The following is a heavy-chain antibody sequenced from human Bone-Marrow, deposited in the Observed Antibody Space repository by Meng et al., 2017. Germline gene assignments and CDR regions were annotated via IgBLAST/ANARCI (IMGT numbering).Heavy chain of an antibody. CDR3: ARLYYDRSGFMSFDF. CDR2: INPNSGGT. CDR1: GYTFTGYY. V-gene: IGHV1-2*02. D-gene: IGHD3-22*01. J-gene: IGHJ4*02. Sequence: ASVKVSCKASGYTFTGYYMHWVRQAPGQGLEWMGWINPNSGGTNYAQKFQGRVTMTRDTSISTAYMELSRLRSDDTAVYYCARLYYDRSGFMSFDFWGQGTLVTVSS.